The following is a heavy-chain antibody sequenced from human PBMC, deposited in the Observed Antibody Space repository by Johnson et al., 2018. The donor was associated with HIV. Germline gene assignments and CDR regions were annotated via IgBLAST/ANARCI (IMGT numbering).Heavy chain of an antibody. Sequence: VQLVESGGGLVQPGGSLRLSCAASGFTFSSYWMSWVRQAPGKGLEWVANIKQDGSEKYYVDSVKGRFTISRDNAKNSLYLQMNSLRAEDTAVYYCARGGYSPDDAFDIWGQGTMVTVSS. D-gene: IGHD5-18*01. CDR3: ARGGYSPDDAFDI. J-gene: IGHJ3*02. V-gene: IGHV3-7*02. CDR2: IKQDGSEK. CDR1: GFTFSSYW.